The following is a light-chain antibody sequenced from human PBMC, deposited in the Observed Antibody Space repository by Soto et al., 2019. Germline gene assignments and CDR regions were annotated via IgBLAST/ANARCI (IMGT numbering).Light chain of an antibody. J-gene: IGKJ1*01. Sequence: EIVLTQSPGTLSLSPGERATLSCRASQSVSSSYLAWYQQKPGQAPRLLIYGASSRATGIPDRFSGSGSGTDFTLTIRRLEPEDFAVYYCQQTGTFGQGTKVEIK. CDR2: GAS. CDR1: QSVSSSY. CDR3: QQTGT. V-gene: IGKV3-20*01.